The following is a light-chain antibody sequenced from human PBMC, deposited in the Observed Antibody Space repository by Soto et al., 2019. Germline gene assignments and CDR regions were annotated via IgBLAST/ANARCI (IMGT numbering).Light chain of an antibody. CDR3: QQYENGPWT. Sequence: VVTQSPVTLSVSPGEGATLSCRPSESLXTYLPWYQPKPGQAPRLLTAPPSTMATGGPARLSGSGSGTEFTLTISSLQSEDVAAYYCQQYENGPWTFGQGTKVDI. CDR2: PPS. J-gene: IGKJ1*01. V-gene: IGKV3-15*01. CDR1: ESLXTY.